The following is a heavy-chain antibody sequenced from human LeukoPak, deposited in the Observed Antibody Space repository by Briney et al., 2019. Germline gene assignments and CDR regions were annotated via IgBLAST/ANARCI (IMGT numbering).Heavy chain of an antibody. CDR1: GGTFSSYA. CDR3: ARGDYYDSSGDIDY. V-gene: IGHV1-69*04. Sequence: SVKVSCKASGGTFSSYAISWVRQAPGQGPEWMGRIIPILGIANYAQKFQGRVTITADKSTSTAYMELSSLRSEDTAVYYCARGDYYDSSGDIDYWGQGTLVTVSS. J-gene: IGHJ4*02. D-gene: IGHD3-22*01. CDR2: IIPILGIA.